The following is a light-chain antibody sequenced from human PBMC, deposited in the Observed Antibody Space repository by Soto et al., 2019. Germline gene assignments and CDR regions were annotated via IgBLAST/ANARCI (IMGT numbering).Light chain of an antibody. CDR2: DAS. Sequence: EVGLTRSPATLYMSQGEKSTLSCRASQSVTSYLAWYQQKPGQAPSLLIYDASNRATGIPARFSGSGSGTDFTLTISSLEPEDFAVYYWQQLSNSPVTFRQGTRLE. V-gene: IGKV3-11*01. J-gene: IGKJ5*01. CDR1: QSVTSY. CDR3: QQLSNSPVT.